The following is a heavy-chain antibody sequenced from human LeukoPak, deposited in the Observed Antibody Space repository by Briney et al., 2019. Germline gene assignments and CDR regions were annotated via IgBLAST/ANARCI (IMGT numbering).Heavy chain of an antibody. Sequence: PGGSLRLSCAASGFTVSSNYMSWVRQAPGKGLEWVSVIYSGGSTYYAGSVKGRFTISRDNSKNTLYLQMNSLRAEDTAVYYCARVVPHDYGDYFDYWGQGTLVTVSS. CDR2: IYSGGST. J-gene: IGHJ4*02. D-gene: IGHD4-17*01. CDR1: GFTVSSNY. V-gene: IGHV3-53*01. CDR3: ARVVPHDYGDYFDY.